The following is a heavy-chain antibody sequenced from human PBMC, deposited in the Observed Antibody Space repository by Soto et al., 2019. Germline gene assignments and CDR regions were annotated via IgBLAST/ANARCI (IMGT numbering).Heavy chain of an antibody. CDR3: AKASGTGCPYYFDS. D-gene: IGHD6-25*01. J-gene: IGHJ4*02. CDR2: MSGGGGFT. Sequence: PGGALRLSCAASGFYFSSYVMAWVRHAPGRGLEWVSAMSGGGGFTYYPDPVKGRFTISRDNSENTLYLHMNGLRADDTAVYYCAKASGTGCPYYFDSWGQRTLVTVSS. V-gene: IGHV3-23*01. CDR1: GFYFSSYV.